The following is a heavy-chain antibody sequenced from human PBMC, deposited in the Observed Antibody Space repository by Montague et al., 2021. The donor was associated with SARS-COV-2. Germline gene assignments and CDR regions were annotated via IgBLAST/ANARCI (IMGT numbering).Heavy chain of an antibody. CDR3: ARGRQNINMVVVVVTGGEYYLDF. V-gene: IGHV4-34*01. J-gene: IGHJ4*02. Sequence: SETLSLTCAVYDGSFSDYSWTWIRQTPGKGLEWIGEINHRGSTNYTPSLKSRVTISVDTSKNPFSLKMTSVTAADTAVYYCARGRQNINMVVVVVTGGEYYLDFWGQGTLVAASS. CDR1: DGSFSDYS. CDR2: INHRGST. D-gene: IGHD3-22*01.